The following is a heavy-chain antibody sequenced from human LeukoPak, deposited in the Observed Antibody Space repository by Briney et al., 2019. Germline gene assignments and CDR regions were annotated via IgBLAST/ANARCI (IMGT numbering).Heavy chain of an antibody. CDR3: ARDGRGDNVLLWFGELLSPPFDY. CDR2: ISAYNGNT. Sequence: ASVKVSCKASGYTFTSYGISWVRQAPGQGLGWMGWISAYNGNTNYAQKRQGRVTMTTDTSTSTAYMELRSLRSDDTAVYYCARDGRGDNVLLWFGELLSPPFDYWGQGTLVTVSS. V-gene: IGHV1-18*01. D-gene: IGHD3-10*01. J-gene: IGHJ4*02. CDR1: GYTFTSYG.